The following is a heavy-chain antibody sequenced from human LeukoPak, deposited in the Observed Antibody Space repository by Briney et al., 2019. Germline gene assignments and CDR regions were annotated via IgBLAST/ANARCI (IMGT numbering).Heavy chain of an antibody. CDR2: INSDGSST. Sequence: GGSLRLSCAASGFTFISYWMHWVRQAPGKGPVWVSRINSDGSSTDYADSVKGRFTISRDNAKNTLYLQMNSLRAEDTAVYYCASDTVDTAVGIDYWGQGTLVTVSS. CDR3: ASDTVDTAVGIDY. D-gene: IGHD5-18*01. V-gene: IGHV3-74*01. CDR1: GFTFISYW. J-gene: IGHJ4*02.